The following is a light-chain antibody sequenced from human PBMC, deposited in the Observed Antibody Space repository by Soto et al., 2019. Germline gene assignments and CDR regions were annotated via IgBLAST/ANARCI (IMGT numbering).Light chain of an antibody. Sequence: EIVLTQSPATLSLSPGERATLSCRASQSVSSYLAWYQQKPGQAPRLLIYDASNKATGIPSRFSGSGSGTDVPLTLSRLETEEFADYYCQQRSNWALPFGGGNKVEIK. CDR1: QSVSSY. J-gene: IGKJ4*01. CDR3: QQRSNWALP. CDR2: DAS. V-gene: IGKV3-11*01.